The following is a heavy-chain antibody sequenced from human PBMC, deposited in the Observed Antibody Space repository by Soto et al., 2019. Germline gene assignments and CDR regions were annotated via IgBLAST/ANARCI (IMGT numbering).Heavy chain of an antibody. J-gene: IGHJ4*02. V-gene: IGHV3-30*18. CDR3: AKSPRGHYYSNGPFEY. Sequence: QVQLVESGGGVVQPGRSLRLPCAASGFTFSSYGMHWVRQAPGKGLEWVAVISYDGSNTYYADSVKGRFTISRDNSKNTLFLQMSSLRPEDTAVFYCAKSPRGHYYSNGPFEYWGQGTLVTVSS. D-gene: IGHD3-22*01. CDR1: GFTFSSYG. CDR2: ISYDGSNT.